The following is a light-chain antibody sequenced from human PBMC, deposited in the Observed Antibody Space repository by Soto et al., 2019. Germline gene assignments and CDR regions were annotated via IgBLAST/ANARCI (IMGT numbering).Light chain of an antibody. V-gene: IGKV3-15*01. CDR3: EQYGSSPRT. Sequence: EIVMTQSPATLSVSPGERATLSCRASQSVSINLAWYQQKPGQAPRLLIYGASTRATGIPARFSGSGSGTDFTLTISRLEPEDSAVYYCEQYGSSPRTFGQGTKVDIK. CDR1: QSVSIN. J-gene: IGKJ1*01. CDR2: GAS.